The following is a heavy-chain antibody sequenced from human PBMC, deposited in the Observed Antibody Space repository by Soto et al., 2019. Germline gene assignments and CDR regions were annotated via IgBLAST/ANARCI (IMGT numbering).Heavy chain of an antibody. CDR2: ISISGGST. Sequence: GGSLRLSCAASGFTFSSYAMSWVRQAPGKGLQWVAGISISGGSTYYADSVKGRFTISRDNSKNTLSLQMNSLRAEDTAVYYCVKGRGYSSSWGRDAFDIWGQGTMVTVSS. CDR3: VKGRGYSSSWGRDAFDI. D-gene: IGHD6-13*01. J-gene: IGHJ3*02. CDR1: GFTFSSYA. V-gene: IGHV3-23*01.